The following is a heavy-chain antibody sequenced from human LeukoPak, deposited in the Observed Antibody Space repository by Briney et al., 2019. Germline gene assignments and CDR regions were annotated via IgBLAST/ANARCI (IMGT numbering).Heavy chain of an antibody. CDR2: ISAYNGNT. CDR1: GYTFTSYG. J-gene: IGHJ5*02. Sequence: SVKVSCKASGYTFTSYGISWVRQAPGQGLEWMGWISAYNGNTNYAQKLQGRVTMTTDTSTSTAYMELRSLRSDDTTVYYCARDRYCSSTSCYTPSWFDPWGQGTLVTVSS. V-gene: IGHV1-18*01. D-gene: IGHD2-2*02. CDR3: ARDRYCSSTSCYTPSWFDP.